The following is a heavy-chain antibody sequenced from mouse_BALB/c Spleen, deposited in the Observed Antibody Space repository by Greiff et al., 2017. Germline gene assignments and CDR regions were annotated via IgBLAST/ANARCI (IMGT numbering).Heavy chain of an antibody. J-gene: IGHJ3*01. V-gene: IGHV1S137*01. CDR2: ISTYYGDA. CDR1: GYTFTDYA. Sequence: VQLQQSGAELVRPGVSVKISCKGSGYTFTDYAMHWVKQSHAKSLEWIGVISTYYGDASYNQKFKGKATMTVDKSSSTAYMELARLTSEDSAIYYCARNYGKEGWFAYWGQGTLVTVSA. CDR3: ARNYGKEGWFAY. D-gene: IGHD2-1*01.